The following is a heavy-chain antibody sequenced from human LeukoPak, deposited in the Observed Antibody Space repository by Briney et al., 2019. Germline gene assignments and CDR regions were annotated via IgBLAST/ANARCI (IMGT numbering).Heavy chain of an antibody. D-gene: IGHD5-12*01. Sequence: GGSLRLSRAAPGFTFDDFAMHLVREAPGKGLGWVANIKEDGSVKNYVDSVRGRFTISRDNAKNSLYLQMNSLRAEDTALYYCTRDSGYNAFDIWGQGTMVTVSS. J-gene: IGHJ3*02. CDR3: TRDSGYNAFDI. CDR2: IKEDGSVK. V-gene: IGHV3-7*01. CDR1: GFTFDDFA.